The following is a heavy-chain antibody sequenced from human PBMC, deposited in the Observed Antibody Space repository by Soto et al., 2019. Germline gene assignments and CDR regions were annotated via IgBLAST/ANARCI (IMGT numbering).Heavy chain of an antibody. CDR2: ISFDGSYK. CDR1: GFTFSTYG. J-gene: IGHJ4*02. CDR3: AKDWAPSSAAYYFDY. D-gene: IGHD6-19*01. Sequence: QVQLVESGGGVVQPGRSLRLSCAGSGFTFSTYGIHWVRQAPGKGLEGVAVISFDGSYKNYADSVKGRFTVSRDNSKNTLYLQMSSLRAEDTAVYYCAKDWAPSSAAYYFDYWGQGTLVTVSS. V-gene: IGHV3-30*18.